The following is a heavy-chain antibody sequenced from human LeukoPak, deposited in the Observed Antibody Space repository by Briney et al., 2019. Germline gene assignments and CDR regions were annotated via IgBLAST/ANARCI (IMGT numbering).Heavy chain of an antibody. CDR2: IQPGDSDT. D-gene: IGHD6-13*01. CDR3: ARRGSSWYREFDY. CDR1: GYSFTSYW. Sequence: GESLKSSCKGSGYSFTSYWIGWVRQMPGKCLEWMGIIQPGDSDTRYSPSFQGQVTISADKTISTAYLQWSSLKASDTAIYYCARRGSSWYREFDYWGQGTLVTVSS. J-gene: IGHJ4*02. V-gene: IGHV5-51*01.